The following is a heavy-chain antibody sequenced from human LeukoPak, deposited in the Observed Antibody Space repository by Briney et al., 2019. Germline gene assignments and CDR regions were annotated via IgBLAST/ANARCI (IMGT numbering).Heavy chain of an antibody. CDR3: AKDRGNWGGQTRIGDY. J-gene: IGHJ4*02. CDR2: ISYDGSNK. D-gene: IGHD7-27*01. Sequence: GRSLRLSCAASGFTFSSYGMHWVRQAPGKGRECVAVISYDGSNKYYADSVKGRFTISRDNSKNTLYLQMNSLRAEDTAVYYCAKDRGNWGGQTRIGDYWGQGTLVTVSS. CDR1: GFTFSSYG. V-gene: IGHV3-30*18.